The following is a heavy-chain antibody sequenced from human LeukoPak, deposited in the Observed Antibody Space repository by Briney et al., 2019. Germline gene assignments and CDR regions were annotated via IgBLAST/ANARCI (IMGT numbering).Heavy chain of an antibody. D-gene: IGHD3-22*01. V-gene: IGHV3-21*01. CDR2: ISSSSSYI. CDR1: GFTFSSYS. J-gene: IGHJ5*02. CDR3: ARARRITMISGFDP. Sequence: PGESLRLSCAASGFTFSSYSMNWVRQAPGKGLEWVSSISSSSSYIYYADSVKGRFTISRDNAKNSLYLQMNSLRAEDTAVYYCARARRITMISGFDPWGQGTLVTVSS.